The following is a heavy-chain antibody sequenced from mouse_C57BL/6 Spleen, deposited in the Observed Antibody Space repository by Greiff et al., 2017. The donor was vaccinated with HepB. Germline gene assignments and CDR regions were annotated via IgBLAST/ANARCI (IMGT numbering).Heavy chain of an antibody. CDR3: ARGGATAFAY. Sequence: VQLQQSGAELVKPGASVKLSCKASGYTFTSYWMQWVKQRPGQGLEWIGEIDPSDSYTNYNQKFKGKATLTVDTSSSTAYMQLSSLTSEDSAVYYCARGGATAFAYWGQGTLVTVSA. V-gene: IGHV1-50*01. D-gene: IGHD1-1*01. CDR1: GYTFTSYW. CDR2: IDPSDSYT. J-gene: IGHJ3*01.